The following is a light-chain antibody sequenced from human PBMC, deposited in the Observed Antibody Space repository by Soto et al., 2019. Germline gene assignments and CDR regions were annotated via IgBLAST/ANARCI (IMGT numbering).Light chain of an antibody. CDR2: GAS. CDR3: QQYNNWWT. J-gene: IGKJ1*01. V-gene: IGKV3-15*01. Sequence: ERVMTQSPATLSVSPGERATLSSRASQSVSSNLAWYQQKPGQAPRLLIYGASTRATGIPARFSGSGSGTEFTLTFSSLQSEDFAVYYCQQYNNWWTFGKGTKVEIK. CDR1: QSVSSN.